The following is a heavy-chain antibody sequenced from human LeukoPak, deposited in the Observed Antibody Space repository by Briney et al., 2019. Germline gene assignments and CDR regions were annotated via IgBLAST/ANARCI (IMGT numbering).Heavy chain of an antibody. CDR2: IIPILGIA. Sequence: SVKVSCKASGGTFSSYAISWVRQAPGQGLEWMGRIIPILGIANYAQKFQGRVTITADKFTSTAYMELSSLRSEDTAVYYCARVDGRFDYWGQGTLVTVSS. CDR1: GGTFSSYA. CDR3: ARVDGRFDY. J-gene: IGHJ4*02. D-gene: IGHD1-26*01. V-gene: IGHV1-69*04.